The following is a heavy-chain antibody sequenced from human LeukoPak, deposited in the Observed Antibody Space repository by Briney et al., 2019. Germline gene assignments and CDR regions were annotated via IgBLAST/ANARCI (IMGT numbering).Heavy chain of an antibody. CDR1: GFTFSSYE. CDR2: ISSSGSTI. V-gene: IGHV3-48*03. J-gene: IGHJ4*02. Sequence: GGSLRLSCAASGFTFSSYEMNWVRQAPGKGLEWVSYISSSGSTIYYADSVKGRFTISRDNAKNSLYLQINSLRAEDTAVYYCARAHFGDSSGYAFDYWGQGTLVTVSS. CDR3: ARAHFGDSSGYAFDY. D-gene: IGHD3-22*01.